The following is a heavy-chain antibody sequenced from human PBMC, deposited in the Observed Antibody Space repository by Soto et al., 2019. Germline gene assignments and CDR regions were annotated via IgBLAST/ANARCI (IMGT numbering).Heavy chain of an antibody. CDR3: ASPGVDYDAHHYYYGMDV. J-gene: IGHJ6*02. CDR1: GYTFTSYG. CDR2: ISAYNGNT. Sequence: QVQLVQSGAEVKKPGASVKVSCKASGYTFTSYGISWVRQAPGQGLEWMGWISAYNGNTNYAQKLQGRVTMTTDTSTSTAYMERRSLRSDDTAVYYCASPGVDYDAHHYYYGMDVWGQGTTVTVSS. D-gene: IGHD3-3*01. V-gene: IGHV1-18*01.